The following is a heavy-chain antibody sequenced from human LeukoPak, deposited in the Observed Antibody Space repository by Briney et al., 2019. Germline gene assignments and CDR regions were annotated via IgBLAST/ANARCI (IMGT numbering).Heavy chain of an antibody. V-gene: IGHV3-48*03. CDR3: ARSTEWFPGDY. J-gene: IGHJ4*02. CDR2: ISSSGSTI. Sequence: GGSLRLSCAASGFTFSSYEMNWVRQAPGKGLEWVSYISSSGSTIYYADSVKGRFTISRDNAKNSLYLQMNSLRAEDTAVYYCARSTEWFPGDYWGQGTLVTVSS. CDR1: GFTFSSYE. D-gene: IGHD3-3*01.